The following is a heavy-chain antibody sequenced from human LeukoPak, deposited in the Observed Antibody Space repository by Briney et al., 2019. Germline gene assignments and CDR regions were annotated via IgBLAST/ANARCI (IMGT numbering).Heavy chain of an antibody. Sequence: ASVKVSCKASDYKFTSHTIIWVRQAPGHGLEWMGGIIPIFGTANYAQKFQGRVTITADESTSTAYMELSSLRSEDTAVYYCARVPGHYYGMDVWGQGTTVTVSS. D-gene: IGHD3-10*01. CDR2: IIPIFGTA. J-gene: IGHJ6*02. CDR1: DYKFTSHT. V-gene: IGHV1-69*13. CDR3: ARVPGHYYGMDV.